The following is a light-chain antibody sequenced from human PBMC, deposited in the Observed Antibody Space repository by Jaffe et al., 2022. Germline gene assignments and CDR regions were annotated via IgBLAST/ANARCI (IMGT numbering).Light chain of an antibody. CDR2: GAS. Sequence: EIVMTQSPATLSVSPGERATLSCRASQSVSSNLAWYQQKPGQAPRLLMYGASTRATGIPARFSGSGSGTEFTLTISSLQSEDFAVYYCQQYNNWPFGTFGQGTKVEI. CDR3: QQYNNWPFGT. J-gene: IGKJ1*01. CDR1: QSVSSN. V-gene: IGKV3-15*01.